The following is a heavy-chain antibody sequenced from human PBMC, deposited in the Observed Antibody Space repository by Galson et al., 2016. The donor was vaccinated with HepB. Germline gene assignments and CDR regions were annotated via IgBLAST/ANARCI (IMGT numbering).Heavy chain of an antibody. Sequence: SVKVSCKASGYTFSNHAIHWVRQAPGQRLEWMGWIDPRNGDTKYSQKFQGRVTFTRDTSASTAHMQLNSLMSEDTALYYCARLPGFCSNGYCFYDYWGQGTLVTASS. CDR1: GYTFSNHA. D-gene: IGHD2-8*01. CDR3: ARLPGFCSNGYCFYDY. CDR2: IDPRNGDT. V-gene: IGHV1-3*01. J-gene: IGHJ4*02.